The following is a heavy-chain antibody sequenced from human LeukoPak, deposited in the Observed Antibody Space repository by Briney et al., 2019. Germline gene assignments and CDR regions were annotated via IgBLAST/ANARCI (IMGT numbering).Heavy chain of an antibody. Sequence: GGSLRLSCAAPGITFSSSAMHWVRQAPGQGLEWVAVISYDGRNKYYADSVKGRFTISRDNYKNTLYLQMNSLRGEDTALYYCERSVTNGNYYYYMDVWGKGTTVIVSS. CDR3: ERSVTNGNYYYYMDV. CDR2: ISYDGRNK. CDR1: GITFSSSA. V-gene: IGHV3-30*04. J-gene: IGHJ6*03.